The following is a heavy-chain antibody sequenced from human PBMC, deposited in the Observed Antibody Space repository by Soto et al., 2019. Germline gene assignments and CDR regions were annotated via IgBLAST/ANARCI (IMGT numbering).Heavy chain of an antibody. CDR2: ISGSGGST. D-gene: IGHD3-22*01. J-gene: IGHJ3*01. CDR3: AKERGANYYDSSDDAFDL. Sequence: EVQLLESGGGLVQPGGSLRLSCAASGFTFSSYAMSWVRQAPGKGLEWVSAISGSGGSTYYADSVKGRFTISRDNSKNTLYLQMNSLRAEDTAVYYCAKERGANYYDSSDDAFDLWGQGTMVTVSS. CDR1: GFTFSSYA. V-gene: IGHV3-23*01.